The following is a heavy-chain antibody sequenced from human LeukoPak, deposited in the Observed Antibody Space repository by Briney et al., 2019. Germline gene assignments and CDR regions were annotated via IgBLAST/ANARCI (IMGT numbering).Heavy chain of an antibody. V-gene: IGHV3-23*01. CDR1: GFTFSSYA. Sequence: GGSPRLSCAASGFTFSSYAMSWVRQAPGKGLEWVSAISGSGGSTYYADSVKGRFTISRDNSKNTLYLQMNSLRAEDTAVYYCAKDGWNYGAKLGNYMDVWGKGTTVTVSS. J-gene: IGHJ6*03. D-gene: IGHD1-7*01. CDR2: ISGSGGST. CDR3: AKDGWNYGAKLGNYMDV.